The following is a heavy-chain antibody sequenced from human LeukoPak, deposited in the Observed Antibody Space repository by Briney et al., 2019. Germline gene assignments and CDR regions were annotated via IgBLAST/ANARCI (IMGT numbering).Heavy chain of an antibody. J-gene: IGHJ4*02. V-gene: IGHV3-9*01. Sequence: GGSLRLSCAASGFTFDDYAMHWVRQAPGKGLEWVSGISWNSGSIGYADSVKGRFTISRDNAMNSLYLQMNSLRAEDTALYYCAKDNRGEHYYFDYWGQGTLVTVSS. CDR2: ISWNSGSI. CDR3: AKDNRGEHYYFDY. D-gene: IGHD3-10*01. CDR1: GFTFDDYA.